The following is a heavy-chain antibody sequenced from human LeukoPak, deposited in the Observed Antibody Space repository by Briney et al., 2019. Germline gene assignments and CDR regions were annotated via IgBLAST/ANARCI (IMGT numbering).Heavy chain of an antibody. Sequence: SETLSLTCTVSGGSISSYYWSWIRQPPGKGLEWIGYIYTSGSTNYNPSLKSRVTISVDTSKNQFSLKLSSVTAADTAVYYCARHKSDYRGVDAFDIWGQGTMVTVSS. D-gene: IGHD4-17*01. V-gene: IGHV4-4*09. J-gene: IGHJ3*02. CDR2: IYTSGST. CDR3: ARHKSDYRGVDAFDI. CDR1: GGSISSYY.